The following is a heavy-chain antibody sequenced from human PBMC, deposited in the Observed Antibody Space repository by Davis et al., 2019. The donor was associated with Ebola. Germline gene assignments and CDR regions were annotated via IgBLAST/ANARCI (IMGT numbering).Heavy chain of an antibody. Sequence: AASVKVSCKASGYTFTSYDVHWVRQATGQGLEWMGWMNPNSRNTGYAQKFQGRITMTRDTSINTAYMELSSLRPEDTAVYYCARRVGARSGFDSWGQGSLVTVSS. CDR2: MNPNSRNT. J-gene: IGHJ4*02. D-gene: IGHD1-26*01. CDR3: ARRVGARSGFDS. V-gene: IGHV1-8*01. CDR1: GYTFTSYD.